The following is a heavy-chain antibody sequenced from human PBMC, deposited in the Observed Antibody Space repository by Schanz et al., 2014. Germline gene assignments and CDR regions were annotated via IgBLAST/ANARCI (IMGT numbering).Heavy chain of an antibody. CDR1: GYTFTSYD. D-gene: IGHD3-9*01. V-gene: IGHV1-18*01. Sequence: VQLVQSGAEVKRPGASVRVSCKASGYTFTSYDFNWVRQAPGQGLEWMGWISTSNGNTNYIQKLQGRVSITTDTSTSEAYMELRSLRSDDTAVYYCARVQDDILTGSEYYYGMDVWGQGTTVTVSS. CDR3: ARVQDDILTGSEYYYGMDV. J-gene: IGHJ6*02. CDR2: ISTSNGNT.